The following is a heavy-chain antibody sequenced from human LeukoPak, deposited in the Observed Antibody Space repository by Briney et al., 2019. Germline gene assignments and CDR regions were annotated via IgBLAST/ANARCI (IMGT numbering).Heavy chain of an antibody. CDR2: ISGGGANT. D-gene: IGHD6-6*01. J-gene: IGHJ4*02. CDR1: GFSFSSYA. V-gene: IGHV3-23*01. CDR3: AKDTTSSPFDY. Sequence: GGSLRLSCAASGFSFSSYAMSWVRQAPGKGLEWVSGISGGGANTYYADSVKGRFTISRDNSKNTLYLQINSLRAEDTAVYYCAKDTTSSPFDYWGQGTLVTASS.